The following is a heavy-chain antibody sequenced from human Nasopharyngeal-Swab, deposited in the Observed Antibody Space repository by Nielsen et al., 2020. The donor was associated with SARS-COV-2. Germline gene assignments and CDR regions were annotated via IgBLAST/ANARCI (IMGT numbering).Heavy chain of an antibody. V-gene: IGHV1-18*01. CDR1: GYTFTSYG. Sequence: ASVKVSCKASGYTFTSYGIIWVRQAPGQGLEWMGWISAYNGNTNYAQKLQGRVTMTTDTSTSTAYMELRSLRSDDTAVYYCARDLTMIDAFDIWGQGTMVTVSS. D-gene: IGHD3-22*01. CDR2: ISAYNGNT. CDR3: ARDLTMIDAFDI. J-gene: IGHJ3*02.